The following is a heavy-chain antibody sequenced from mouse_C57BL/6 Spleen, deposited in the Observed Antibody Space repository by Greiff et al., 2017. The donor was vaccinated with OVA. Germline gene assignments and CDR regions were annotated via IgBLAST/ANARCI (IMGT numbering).Heavy chain of an antibody. J-gene: IGHJ2*01. D-gene: IGHD1-1*01. CDR2: ISYSGST. V-gene: IGHV3-1*01. CDR1: GYSITSGYD. CDR3: ARGGSSYYFDY. Sequence: ESGPGMVKPSQSLSLTCTVTGYSITSGYDWHWIRHFPGNKLEWMGYISYSGSTNYNPSLKSRISITHDTSKNHFFLKLNSVTTEDTATYYCARGGSSYYFDYWGQGTTLTVSS.